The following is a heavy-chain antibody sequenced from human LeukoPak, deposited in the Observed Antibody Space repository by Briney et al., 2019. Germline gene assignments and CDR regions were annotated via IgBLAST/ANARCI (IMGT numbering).Heavy chain of an antibody. Sequence: GGSLRLSCTVSGFTVSSDSMSWVRQAPGKGLEWVSFISTTGNTHNSDSVKGPFTIPRDSSKNTLYLQMNSLRAEDTAVYYCARRAGDYSHPYDYWGQGTLVTVSS. D-gene: IGHD3-22*01. CDR1: GFTVSSDS. V-gene: IGHV3-53*01. CDR3: ARRAGDYSHPYDY. J-gene: IGHJ4*02. CDR2: ISTTGNT.